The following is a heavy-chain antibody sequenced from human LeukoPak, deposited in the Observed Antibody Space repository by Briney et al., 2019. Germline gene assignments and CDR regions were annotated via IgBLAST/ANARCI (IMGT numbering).Heavy chain of an antibody. CDR1: GYTFTGYY. J-gene: IGHJ6*02. D-gene: IGHD5-12*01. Sequence: GASVKVSCKASGYTFTGYYMHWVRQAPGQGLEWMGRINPNSGGTNYAQKFQGRATMTRDTSISIAYMELSRLRSDDTAVYYCARGLSGYDSDGMDVWGQGTTVTVPS. CDR2: INPNSGGT. V-gene: IGHV1-2*06. CDR3: ARGLSGYDSDGMDV.